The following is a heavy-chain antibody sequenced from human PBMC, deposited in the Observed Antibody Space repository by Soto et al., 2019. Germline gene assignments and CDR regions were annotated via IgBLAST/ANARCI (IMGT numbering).Heavy chain of an antibody. CDR2: IIPIFGTA. CDR1: GGTFSSYA. V-gene: IGHV1-69*12. CDR3: ARGGYHLKSYYYGMDV. J-gene: IGHJ6*02. D-gene: IGHD2-2*01. Sequence: QVQLVQSGAEVKKPGSSVKVSCKASGGTFSSYAISWVRQAPGQGLEWMGGIIPIFGTANYAQKFQGRVTITADEXTXTAYMELRSLRSEDTAVYYCARGGYHLKSYYYGMDVWGQGTTVTVSS.